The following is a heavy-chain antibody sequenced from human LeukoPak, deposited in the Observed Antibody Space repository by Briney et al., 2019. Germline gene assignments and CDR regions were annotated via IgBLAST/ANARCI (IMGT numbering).Heavy chain of an antibody. D-gene: IGHD6-19*01. CDR1: GFTFSDYY. V-gene: IGHV3-11*04. Sequence: PGGSLRLSCAASGFTFSDYYMSWIRQAPGKGLEWVSYISNSGNTIYYADSVKGRFTISRDNAKNSLYLQMNSLRAEDTAVYYCARDPSSGWYLKGWFDPWGQGTLVTVSS. CDR2: ISNSGNTI. J-gene: IGHJ5*02. CDR3: ARDPSSGWYLKGWFDP.